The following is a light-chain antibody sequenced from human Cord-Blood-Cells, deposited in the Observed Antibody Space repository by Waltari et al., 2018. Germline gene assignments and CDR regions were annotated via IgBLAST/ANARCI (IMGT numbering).Light chain of an antibody. J-gene: IGKJ3*01. CDR3: QQYNNWPPRVT. V-gene: IGKV3-15*01. Sequence: EIVMTQSPATLSVSPGERATLSCMASQSVSSNLAWYQQKPGQAPRLLIYGASTRATGIPARFSGSGSGTEFTLTISSLQSEDFAVYYCQQYNNWPPRVTFGPGTKVDIK. CDR1: QSVSSN. CDR2: GAS.